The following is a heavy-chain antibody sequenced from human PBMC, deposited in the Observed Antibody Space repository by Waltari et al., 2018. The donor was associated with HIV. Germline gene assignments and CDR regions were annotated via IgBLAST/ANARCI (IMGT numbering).Heavy chain of an antibody. J-gene: IGHJ6*02. CDR3: AREPDYGSDYYYGMDV. D-gene: IGHD4-17*01. Sequence: QLQLQESGPGLVKPSETLSLPCTVSGGSISSSSYYWGWTRQPPGKGLEWIGSIYYSGSTYYNPSLKSRVTISVDTSKNQFSLKLSSVTAADTAVYYCAREPDYGSDYYYGMDVWGQGTTVTVSS. CDR2: IYYSGST. CDR1: GGSISSSSYY. V-gene: IGHV4-39*07.